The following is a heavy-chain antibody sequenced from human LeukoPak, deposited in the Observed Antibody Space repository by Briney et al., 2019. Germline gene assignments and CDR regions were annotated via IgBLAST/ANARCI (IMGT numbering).Heavy chain of an antibody. CDR2: IDPGDSDT. CDR3: ARTYDSSGYYYPNWFDP. D-gene: IGHD3-22*01. J-gene: IGHJ5*02. CDR1: GYSFTSYW. Sequence: GESLKISCKGSGYSFTSYWIGCVRQMPGKGLEWMGIIDPGDSDTRYSPSFQGQVTISADKSISTAYLQWSSLKASDTAMYYCARTYDSSGYYYPNWFDPWGQGTLVTVSS. V-gene: IGHV5-51*01.